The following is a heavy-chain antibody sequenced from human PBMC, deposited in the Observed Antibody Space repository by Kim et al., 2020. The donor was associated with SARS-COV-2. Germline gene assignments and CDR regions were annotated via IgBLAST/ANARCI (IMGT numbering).Heavy chain of an antibody. D-gene: IGHD3-16*02. V-gene: IGHV4-34*01. CDR3: SRGVPGFDDYIWGSFRYSGWSYFDY. J-gene: IGHJ4*02. CDR1: GGSFSGYY. CDR2: INHSGST. Sequence: SETLSLTCAVYGGSFSGYYWRWIRQPPGKGLEWIGEINHSGSTNYNPSLKSRVTISVDTSKNQFSLKLSSVTAADTAVYYCSRGVPGFDDYIWGSFRYSGWSYFDYWGQGTLVTVSS.